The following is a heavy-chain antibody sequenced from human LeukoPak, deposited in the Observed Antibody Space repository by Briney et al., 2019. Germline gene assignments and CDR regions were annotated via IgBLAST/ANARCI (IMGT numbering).Heavy chain of an antibody. V-gene: IGHV1-8*01. CDR3: ARARGYDFWSGYLNWFDP. CDR1: GYTFTSYD. J-gene: IGHJ5*02. Sequence: ASVKVSCKASGYTFTSYDINWVRQATGQVLEWMGWMNPNSGNTGYAQKFQGRVTMTRNTSISTAYMELSSLRSEDTAVYYCARARGYDFWSGYLNWFDPWGQGTLVTVSS. CDR2: MNPNSGNT. D-gene: IGHD3-3*01.